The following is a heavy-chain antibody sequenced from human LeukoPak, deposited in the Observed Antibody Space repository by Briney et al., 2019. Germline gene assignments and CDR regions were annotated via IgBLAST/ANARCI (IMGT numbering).Heavy chain of an antibody. Sequence: GGSLRLSCAASGFTFSSYSMNWVRQAPGKGLEWVSSISSSSSYIYYADSVKGRFTISRDNSKNTLYLQMNSLRPGDTAVYYCAKRRYCTTTSCHDFDYWGQGTLVTVSS. V-gene: IGHV3-21*04. CDR3: AKRRYCTTTSCHDFDY. CDR2: ISSSSSYI. J-gene: IGHJ4*02. D-gene: IGHD2-2*01. CDR1: GFTFSSYS.